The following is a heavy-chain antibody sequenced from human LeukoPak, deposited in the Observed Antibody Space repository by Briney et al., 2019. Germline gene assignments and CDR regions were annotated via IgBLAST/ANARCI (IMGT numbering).Heavy chain of an antibody. CDR3: ARDTYGDGDH. CDR1: GFAFNNYW. V-gene: IGHV3-7*01. Sequence: GGSLRLSCAASGFAFNNYWMTWVRQAPGRGLEWVANIKKDGSEINCVDSVKGRFTFSRDNAKNSLYLQMSSLRDEDTAVYYCARDTYGDGDHWGQGILVTVSS. D-gene: IGHD4-17*01. J-gene: IGHJ4*02. CDR2: IKKDGSEI.